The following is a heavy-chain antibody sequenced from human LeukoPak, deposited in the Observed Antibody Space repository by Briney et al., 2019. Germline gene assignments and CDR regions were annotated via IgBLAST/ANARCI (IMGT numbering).Heavy chain of an antibody. V-gene: IGHV4-31*03. CDR2: IYYSGTT. Sequence: PSQTLSLTCTVSGGSITSGGYYWSWIRQLPGKGLEWIGYIYYSGTTSSNPSLKSRLTISLDTSENQFSLELSSVTAADTAVYYCARGSTGDKSNNWGQGTLVTVSS. J-gene: IGHJ4*02. CDR1: GGSITSGGYY. CDR3: ARGSTGDKSNN. D-gene: IGHD7-27*01.